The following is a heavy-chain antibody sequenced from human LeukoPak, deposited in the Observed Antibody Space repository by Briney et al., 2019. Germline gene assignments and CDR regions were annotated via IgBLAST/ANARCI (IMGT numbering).Heavy chain of an antibody. D-gene: IGHD3-22*01. CDR2: IKQDGSEE. J-gene: IGHJ1*01. V-gene: IGHV3-7*01. CDR3: ARSPFDSPPNKYFHH. Sequence: GGSLRLSCAASGFAFSIYGMTWVRQAPGKGLEWVATIKQDGSEEYPVDSVKGRFTISRDNAKNSLYLQMNSLRAEDTAVYYCARSPFDSPPNKYFHHWGQGTLVTVSS. CDR1: GFAFSIYG.